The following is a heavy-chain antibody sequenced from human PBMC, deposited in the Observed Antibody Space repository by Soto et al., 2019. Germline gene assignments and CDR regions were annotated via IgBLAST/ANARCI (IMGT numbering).Heavy chain of an antibody. D-gene: IGHD3-3*01. CDR3: ARVLEWLIPLQGFDY. CDR2: ISAYNGNT. CDR1: GYTFTSYG. V-gene: IGHV1-18*01. J-gene: IGHJ4*02. Sequence: ASVKVSCKASGYTFTSYGISWVRQAPGQGLEWMGWISAYNGNTNYAQKLQGRVTMTTDTSTSPAYMELRSLRSDDTAVYFCARVLEWLIPLQGFDYWGQGTLVTVSS.